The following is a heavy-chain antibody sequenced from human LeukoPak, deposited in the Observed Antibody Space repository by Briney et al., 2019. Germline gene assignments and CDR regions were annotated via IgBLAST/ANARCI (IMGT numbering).Heavy chain of an antibody. CDR1: GGSISSYY. CDR3: ARHSCSSTSCYLDY. Sequence: PSETLSLTCTVSGGSISSYYWSWIRQPPGKGLDWIGYIYTSGSTNYNPSLKSRVTISVDTSKNQFSLKLSSVTAADTAVYYCARHSCSSTSCYLDYWGRGTLVTVSS. J-gene: IGHJ4*02. CDR2: IYTSGST. D-gene: IGHD2-2*01. V-gene: IGHV4-4*09.